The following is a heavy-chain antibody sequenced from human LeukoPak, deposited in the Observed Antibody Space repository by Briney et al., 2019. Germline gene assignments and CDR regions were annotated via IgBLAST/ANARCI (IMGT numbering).Heavy chain of an antibody. CDR3: ARVSYGSGSWDYYYYYMDV. J-gene: IGHJ6*03. V-gene: IGHV1-69*06. D-gene: IGHD3-10*01. CDR1: GGPFNSYA. CDR2: IIPIFGTA. Sequence: ASVEVSFQASGGPFNSYAISWVRPAPGQGLEWMGGIIPIFGTANYAQKFQGRVTITADKSTSTAYMELSSLRSEDTAVYYCARVSYGSGSWDYYYYYMDVWGKGTSVTVYS.